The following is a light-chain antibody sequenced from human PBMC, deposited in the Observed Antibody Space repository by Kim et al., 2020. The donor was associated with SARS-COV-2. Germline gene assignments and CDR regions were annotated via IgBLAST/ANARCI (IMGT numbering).Light chain of an antibody. CDR1: SGSIASNY. J-gene: IGLJ3*02. Sequence: KTVTISCTRSSGSIASNYVQWYQQRPGSAPTTVIYEDNQRPSGVPDRFSGSIDSSSNSASLTISGLKTEDEADYCCQSYDSSNQGVFGGGTQLTVL. CDR3: QSYDSSNQGV. V-gene: IGLV6-57*03. CDR2: EDN.